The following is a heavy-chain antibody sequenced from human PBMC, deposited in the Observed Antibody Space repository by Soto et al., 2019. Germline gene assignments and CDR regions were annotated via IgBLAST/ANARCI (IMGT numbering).Heavy chain of an antibody. CDR3: TRLSVVVVAAGLLDDAFDI. D-gene: IGHD2-15*01. V-gene: IGHV3-73*01. J-gene: IGHJ3*02. CDR2: IRSKANSYAT. CDR1: GFTFSGSA. Sequence: GGSLRLSCAASGFTFSGSAMHWVRQASGKGLEWVGRIRSKANSYATAYAASVKGRFTISRDDSKNTAYLQMNSLKTEDTAVYYCTRLSVVVVAAGLLDDAFDIWGQGTMVTVSS.